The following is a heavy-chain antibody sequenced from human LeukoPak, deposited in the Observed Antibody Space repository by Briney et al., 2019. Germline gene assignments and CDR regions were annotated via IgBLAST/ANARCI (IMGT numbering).Heavy chain of an antibody. V-gene: IGHV3-48*01. Sequence: GGSLRLSCEASGFTFSSYSMNWVRQAPGKGLEWVAYISFSSATIHYADSVKGRFTISRDNAKYSLYLQLNSLRAEDTALHYCARDTHYYGSGSPAFDLWGRGTMVTVSS. D-gene: IGHD3-10*01. CDR2: ISFSSATI. J-gene: IGHJ3*01. CDR3: ARDTHYYGSGSPAFDL. CDR1: GFTFSSYS.